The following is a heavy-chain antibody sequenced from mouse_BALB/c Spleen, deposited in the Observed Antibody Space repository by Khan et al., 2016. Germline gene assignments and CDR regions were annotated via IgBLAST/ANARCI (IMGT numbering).Heavy chain of an antibody. CDR3: ARGTPFAS. V-gene: IGHV1-80*01. J-gene: IGHJ3*01. D-gene: IGHD3-3*01. CDR1: GYAFSGYW. Sequence: QVQLQQSGAELVRPGSSVKISCKASGYAFSGYWMNWVKQRPGQGLEWLGQIYPGDGDTYYNGKFKGKATLTADKTSSTAYMQRSGLTSGDSAVNFWARGTPFASWGQGTLVTVSA. CDR2: IYPGDGDT.